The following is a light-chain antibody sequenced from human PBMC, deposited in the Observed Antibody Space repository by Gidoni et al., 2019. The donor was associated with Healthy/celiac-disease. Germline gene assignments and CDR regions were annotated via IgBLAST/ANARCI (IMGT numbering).Light chain of an antibody. CDR3: QSQT. J-gene: IGKJ1*01. V-gene: IGKV4-1*01. Sequence: GSLGERATINCKSSQSVLYSSNNKNYLAWYQQKPGQPPKLLIYWASTRESGVPDRFSGSGSGTDFTLTIISLQAEDVAVYYCQSQTFXXXTKVEIK. CDR2: WAS. CDR1: QSVLYSSNNKNY.